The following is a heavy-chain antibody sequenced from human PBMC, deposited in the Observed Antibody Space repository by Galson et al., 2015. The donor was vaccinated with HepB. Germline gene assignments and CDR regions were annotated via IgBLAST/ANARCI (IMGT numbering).Heavy chain of an antibody. CDR1: GDSVSSNSAA. Sequence: CAISGDSVSSNSAAWNWIRQSPSRGLEWLGRTYYRSKWYNDYAVSVKSRIIINPDTSKNQFPLQLNSVTPEDTAVYYCARGQWLAFDYWDQGTLVTVSS. D-gene: IGHD6-19*01. CDR2: TYYRSKWYN. J-gene: IGHJ4*02. CDR3: ARGQWLAFDY. V-gene: IGHV6-1*01.